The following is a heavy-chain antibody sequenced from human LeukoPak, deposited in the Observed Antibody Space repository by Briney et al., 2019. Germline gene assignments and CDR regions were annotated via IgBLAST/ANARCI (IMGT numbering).Heavy chain of an antibody. Sequence: TGESLRLSCSASGFTFSSYAMHWVRQAPGNGLEYVSAVSSNGGNIKYADSAKGRFTIFRENSKNTLYLQMSSLRVEDTAVYYCVKGSEAYCDSKSDYWGQGTLVTVSS. V-gene: IGHV3-64D*09. J-gene: IGHJ4*02. CDR3: VKGSEAYCDSKSDY. CDR2: VSSNGGNI. D-gene: IGHD3-22*01. CDR1: GFTFSSYA.